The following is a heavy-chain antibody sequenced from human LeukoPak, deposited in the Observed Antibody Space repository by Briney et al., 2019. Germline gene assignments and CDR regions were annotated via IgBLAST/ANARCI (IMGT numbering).Heavy chain of an antibody. CDR2: IWYDGSNK. J-gene: IGHJ4*02. CDR3: ARDLPTMVRGVIHYYFDY. CDR1: GFTFSSYD. D-gene: IGHD3-10*01. V-gene: IGHV3-33*08. Sequence: PGGSPRLSCAASGFTFSSYDMSWVRQAPGKGLEWVAVIWYDGSNKYYADTVKGRFTTSRDNSKNTLYLQMNSLRAEDTAVYYCARDLPTMVRGVIHYYFDYWGQGTLVTVSS.